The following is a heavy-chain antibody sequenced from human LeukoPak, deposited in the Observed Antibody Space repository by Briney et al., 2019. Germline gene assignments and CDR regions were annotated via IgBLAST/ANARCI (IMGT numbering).Heavy chain of an antibody. D-gene: IGHD3-3*02. V-gene: IGHV3-30-3*01. J-gene: IGHJ3*02. CDR2: ISYDGSNK. CDR3: ARDLAFGGASLAAI. CDR1: GFTFSSYA. Sequence: GGSLRLSCAASGFTFSSYAMHWVRQAPGKGLEWVAVISYDGSNKYYADSVKGRFTISRDNSKNTLYLQMNSLRAEDTAVYYCARDLAFGGASLAAIWGQGTMVTVSS.